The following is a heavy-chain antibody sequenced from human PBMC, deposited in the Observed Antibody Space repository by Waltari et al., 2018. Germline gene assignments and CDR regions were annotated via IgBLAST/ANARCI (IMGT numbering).Heavy chain of an antibody. V-gene: IGHV4-59*01. CDR3: ARVAPGAFDY. CDR1: GGSISSSS. Sequence: QVQLQESGPGLVKPSETLSLTCTVSGGSISSSSWSWIRQPPGKGLEWIGYIYYSGSTNYNPSLKSRVTISVDTSKNQFSLKLSSVTAADTAVYYCARVAPGAFDYWGQGTLVTVSS. J-gene: IGHJ4*02. CDR2: IYYSGST.